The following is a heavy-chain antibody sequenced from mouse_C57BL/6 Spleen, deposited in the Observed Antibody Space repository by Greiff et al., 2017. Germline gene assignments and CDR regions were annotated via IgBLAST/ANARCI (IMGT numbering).Heavy chain of an antibody. J-gene: IGHJ1*03. V-gene: IGHV1-53*01. CDR3: ARLDSNYWYFDV. CDR1: GYTFTSYW. D-gene: IGHD2-5*01. CDR2: INPSNGGT. Sequence: QVQLQQPGTELVKPGASVKLSCKASGYTFTSYWMHWVKQRPGQGLEWIGNINPSNGGTNYNEKFKSKATLTVDKSSSTAYMQLSSLTSEDSAVYSCARLDSNYWYFDVWGTGTTVTVSS.